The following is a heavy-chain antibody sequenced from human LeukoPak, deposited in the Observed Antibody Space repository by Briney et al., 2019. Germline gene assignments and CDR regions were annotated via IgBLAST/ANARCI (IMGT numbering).Heavy chain of an antibody. V-gene: IGHV4-39*01. J-gene: IGHJ4*02. CDR2: IYYGRST. Sequence: SETLSLTCTVSGGSISSNDYYWAWIRQPPGKGLEWIGSIYYGRSTFYNPSLKSRVTISVDTSKNQFSLNLNSVTAADTAVYYCARLRIVATLDYWGQGTLVTVSS. CDR1: GGSISSNDYY. D-gene: IGHD5-12*01. CDR3: ARLRIVATLDY.